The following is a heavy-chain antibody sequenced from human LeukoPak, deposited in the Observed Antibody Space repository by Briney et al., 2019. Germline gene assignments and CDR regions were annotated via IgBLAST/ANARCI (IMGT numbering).Heavy chain of an antibody. CDR1: GGSIFSSNW. J-gene: IGHJ3*02. D-gene: IGHD2-15*01. CDR3: ARGRGQDIVVVVGADAFDI. CDR2: IFHSGST. V-gene: IGHV4-4*02. Sequence: PSETLSLTCAVSGGSIFSSNWRSWVRQPPGKGLEWIGQIFHSGSTSYSPSLKSRVTISVDKSKNQFSLKLSSVTAADTAIYYCARGRGQDIVVVVGADAFDIWGQGTMVTVSS.